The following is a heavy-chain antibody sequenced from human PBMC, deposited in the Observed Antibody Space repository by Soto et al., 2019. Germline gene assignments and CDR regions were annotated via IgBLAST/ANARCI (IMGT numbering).Heavy chain of an antibody. D-gene: IGHD5-12*01. CDR1: GITFSSYS. J-gene: IGHJ4*02. Sequence: SMRLPGAASGITFSSYSMNRDRQATVKGLERVSSISSSSSYIYYADSVKGRFTISRDNAKNSLYLQMNSLRAEDTAVYYCAQGFLDYSSWHRALAYWGQGTLVTVSS. CDR2: ISSSSSYI. CDR3: AQGFLDYSSWHRALAY. V-gene: IGHV3-21*01.